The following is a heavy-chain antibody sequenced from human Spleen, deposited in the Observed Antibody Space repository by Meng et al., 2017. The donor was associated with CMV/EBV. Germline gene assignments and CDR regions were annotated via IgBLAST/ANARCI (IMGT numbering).Heavy chain of an antibody. D-gene: IGHD6-19*01. CDR2: INHSGST. CDR1: GGSFSGYY. CDR3: ARGEYSSGWYV. J-gene: IGHJ4*02. Sequence: SLTCAVYGGSFSGYYWSWIRQPPGKGLEWIGEINHSGSTNYNPSLKSRVTISVDTSKNQFSLKLSSVTAADTAVYYCARGEYSSGWYVWGQGTLVTVSS. V-gene: IGHV4-34*01.